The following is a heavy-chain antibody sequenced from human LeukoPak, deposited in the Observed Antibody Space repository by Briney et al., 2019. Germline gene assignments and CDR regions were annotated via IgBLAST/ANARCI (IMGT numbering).Heavy chain of an antibody. CDR3: ARHDYGGNSGF. J-gene: IGHJ4*02. CDR1: GGSISSGDYY. CDR2: IYYSGST. D-gene: IGHD4-23*01. V-gene: IGHV4-30-4*01. Sequence: SETLSLTCTVSGGSISSGDYYWSWIRQPPGKGLEWIGYIYYSGSTYYNPSLKSRVTISVDTSKNQFSLKPSSVTAADTAVYYCARHDYGGNSGFWGQGTLVTVSS.